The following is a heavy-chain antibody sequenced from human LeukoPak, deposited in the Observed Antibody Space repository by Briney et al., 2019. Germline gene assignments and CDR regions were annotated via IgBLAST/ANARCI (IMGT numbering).Heavy chain of an antibody. Sequence: GASVKVSCKASGGTFSSYAISWVRQAPGQGLEWMGGIIPIFGTANYAQKFQGRVTITADKSTSTAYMELSSLRSEDTAVYYCARAPMTTVTTWARHFQHWGQGTLVTVSS. V-gene: IGHV1-69*06. CDR3: ARAPMTTVTTWARHFQH. CDR1: GGTFSSYA. J-gene: IGHJ1*01. CDR2: IIPIFGTA. D-gene: IGHD4-17*01.